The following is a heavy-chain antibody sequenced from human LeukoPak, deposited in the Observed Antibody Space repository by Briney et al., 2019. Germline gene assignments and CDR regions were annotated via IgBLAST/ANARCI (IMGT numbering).Heavy chain of an antibody. D-gene: IGHD3-22*01. CDR3: ARNGSGYTY. CDR2: INPNSGGT. V-gene: IGHV1-2*02. Sequence: ASVTVSFKSSGYTFTDYYMHWVQQAPGQGLEWMGWINPNSGGTNYAQKFQGRVTITRETYISTAYMELSRLRSDDTAVYYCARNGSGYTYWGRGTLVTVSS. J-gene: IGHJ4*02. CDR1: GYTFTDYY.